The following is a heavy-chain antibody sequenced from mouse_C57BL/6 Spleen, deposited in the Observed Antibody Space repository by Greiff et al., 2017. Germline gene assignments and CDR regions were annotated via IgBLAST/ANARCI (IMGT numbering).Heavy chain of an antibody. J-gene: IGHJ1*03. CDR1: GYSITSDY. Sequence: EVKLQQSGPGLAKPSQTLYLTCSVTGYSITSDYWNWIRKSPGNKLEYMGYISYSGSTYYNPSLTSRLFITRDTSKNQYYLQLNSVTTEDTATYYVARRGPQGYFDVWGTGTTVTVSS. CDR2: ISYSGST. V-gene: IGHV3-8*01. CDR3: ARRGPQGYFDV.